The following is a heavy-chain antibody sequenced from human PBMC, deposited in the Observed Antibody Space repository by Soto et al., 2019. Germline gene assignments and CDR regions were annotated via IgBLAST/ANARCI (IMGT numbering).Heavy chain of an antibody. V-gene: IGHV3-23*01. Sequence: EVQLLESGGGLVQPGGSLRLSCEDSGFAFSNFAMTWVRQAPGEGLDYVSAISGSGGQTFYADSVKGRFAISRDNSRNTLYLQMNSLRADDTAIYYCAKAPRGGAYGDWYFDLWGRGTLVTVSS. CDR2: ISGSGGQT. D-gene: IGHD5-12*01. J-gene: IGHJ2*01. CDR3: AKAPRGGAYGDWYFDL. CDR1: GFAFSNFA.